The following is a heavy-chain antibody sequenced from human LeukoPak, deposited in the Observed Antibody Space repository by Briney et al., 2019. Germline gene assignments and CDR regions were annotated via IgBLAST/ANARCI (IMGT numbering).Heavy chain of an antibody. CDR3: ARIFGSGNENYFYYMDV. Sequence: PSETLSLTCAVSGYSISTGYYWGWIRQPPGKGLEWIGIIYQSGSTFYNPSLRTRVTISVDTSKNQFSLNLSSVTAADTAVYYCARIFGSGNENYFYYMDVWGKGTTVTVS. D-gene: IGHD3-10*01. CDR2: IYQSGST. V-gene: IGHV4-38-2*01. CDR1: GYSISTGYY. J-gene: IGHJ6*03.